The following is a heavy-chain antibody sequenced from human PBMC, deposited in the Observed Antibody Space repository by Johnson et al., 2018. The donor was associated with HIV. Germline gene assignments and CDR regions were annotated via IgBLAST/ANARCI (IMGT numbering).Heavy chain of an antibody. Sequence: VQLVESGGGVVRPVGSLRLSCAASGFTFDDYGMNWVRQAPGKGLEWVSGINWNGDNTGYADSVKGRFTISRDNARNSMYLQMNSLRAEDTALYYCARDSGRYSSSWATFGAFDIWGQGTVVTVSS. CDR3: ARDSGRYSSSWATFGAFDI. CDR1: GFTFDDYG. V-gene: IGHV3-20*04. CDR2: INWNGDNT. D-gene: IGHD6-13*01. J-gene: IGHJ3*02.